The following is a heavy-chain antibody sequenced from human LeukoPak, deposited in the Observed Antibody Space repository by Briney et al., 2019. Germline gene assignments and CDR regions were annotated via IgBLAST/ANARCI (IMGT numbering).Heavy chain of an antibody. V-gene: IGHV4-34*01. J-gene: IGHJ4*02. CDR3: ASPILDY. CDR2: INHSGST. CDR1: GGSLSGYY. Sequence: SETLSLTCAVYGGSLSGYYWSWIRQPPGKGLEWIGEINHSGSTNYNPSLKSRVTISVDTSKNQFSLKLSSVTAADTAVYYCASPILDYWGQGTLVTVSS.